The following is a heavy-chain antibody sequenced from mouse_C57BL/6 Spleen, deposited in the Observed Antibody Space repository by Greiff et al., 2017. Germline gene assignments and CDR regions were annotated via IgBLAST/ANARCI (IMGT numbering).Heavy chain of an antibody. CDR3: ARLGRFLFDY. Sequence: QVQLQQSGAELVRPGASVKMSCKASGYTFTSYYMHWVKQTPRQGLEWIGAIYPGNGDTSYNQKFKGKATLTVDKSSSTAYMQLSSLTSEDSAVYFCARLGRFLFDYWGQGTTLTVSS. CDR2: IYPGNGDT. J-gene: IGHJ2*01. CDR1: GYTFTSYY. V-gene: IGHV1-12*01.